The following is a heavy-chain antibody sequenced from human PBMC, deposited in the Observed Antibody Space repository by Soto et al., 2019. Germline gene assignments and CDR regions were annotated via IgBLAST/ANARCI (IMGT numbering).Heavy chain of an antibody. CDR2: INHSGST. CDR1: GGSFSGYY. D-gene: IGHD5-18*01. Sequence: SETLSLTCAVYGGSFSGYYWSWIRQPPGKGLEWIGEINHSGSTNYNPSLKSRVTISVDTSKNQSSLKLRSVTAADTAVYYCARGYRRGYSYDVPDYWGQGTLVTVSS. CDR3: ARGYRRGYSYDVPDY. V-gene: IGHV4-34*01. J-gene: IGHJ4*02.